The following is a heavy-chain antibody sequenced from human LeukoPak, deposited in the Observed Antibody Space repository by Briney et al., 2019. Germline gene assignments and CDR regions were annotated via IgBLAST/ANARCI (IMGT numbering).Heavy chain of an antibody. J-gene: IGHJ4*02. V-gene: IGHV1-8*01. D-gene: IGHD3-16*02. CDR2: MNPNSGNT. CDR1: GYTFTSYD. Sequence: ASVKVSCKASGYTFTSYDINWVRQATGQGLEWMGWMNPNSGNTGYAQKFQGRVTMTRNTSISTAYMGLSSLRSEDTAVYYCARIGLRGVILPRPLDYWGQGTLVTVSS. CDR3: ARIGLRGVILPRPLDY.